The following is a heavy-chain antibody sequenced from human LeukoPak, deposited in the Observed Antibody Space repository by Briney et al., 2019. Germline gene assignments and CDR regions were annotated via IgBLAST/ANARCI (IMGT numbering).Heavy chain of an antibody. J-gene: IGHJ6*03. CDR1: GFTFSSYW. D-gene: IGHD2-21*02. CDR2: IKQDGSEK. Sequence: PGGSLRLSCAASGFTFSSYWMSWVRQAPGKGLEWVANIKQDGSEKYYVDSVKGRFTISRDNAKNSLYLQMNSLRAEDTAVYYCARDQTPWGDHNYYYYYYMDVWGKGTTVTVSS. V-gene: IGHV3-7*01. CDR3: ARDQTPWGDHNYYYYYYMDV.